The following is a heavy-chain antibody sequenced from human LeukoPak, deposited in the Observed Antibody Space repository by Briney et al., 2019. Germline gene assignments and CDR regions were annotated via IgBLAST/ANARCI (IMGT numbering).Heavy chain of an antibody. CDR3: ARDLVGGQTRFLSITIFGVVITYGMDV. J-gene: IGHJ6*02. CDR1: GYTFTGYY. CDR2: INPNSGGT. Sequence: GASVTVSCKASGYTFTGYYMHWVRQAPGQGLEWMGWINPNSGGTNYAQKFQGRVTMTRDTSISTAYMELSRLRSDDTAVYYCARDLVGGQTRFLSITIFGVVITYGMDVWGQGTTVTVSS. V-gene: IGHV1-2*02. D-gene: IGHD3-3*01.